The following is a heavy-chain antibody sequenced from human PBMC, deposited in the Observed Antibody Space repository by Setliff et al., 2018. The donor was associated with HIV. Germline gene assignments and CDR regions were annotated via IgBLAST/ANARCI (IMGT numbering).Heavy chain of an antibody. CDR1: GDSLNSDAFS. J-gene: IGHJ3*01. CDR3: ARQRAGEIEELPGALPLRGVFDL. V-gene: IGHV4-30-2*01. Sequence: SETLSLTCAMSGDSLNSDAFSWSWIRLPPGEGLEWIGYMKEGGRTYYNPSLRSRVTITSDKSKNQLSLTLNSVTAADTAVYYCARQRAGEIEELPGALPLRGVFDLWGQGTMVTVTS. CDR2: MKEGGRT. D-gene: IGHD1-7*01.